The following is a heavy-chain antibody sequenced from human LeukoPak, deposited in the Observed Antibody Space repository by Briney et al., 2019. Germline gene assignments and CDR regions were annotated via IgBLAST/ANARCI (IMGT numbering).Heavy chain of an antibody. D-gene: IGHD1-26*01. Sequence: GASVKVSCKASGYTFTGYYMHWVRQAPGQGLEWMGWINPNSGGTNYAQKFQGRVTMTRDTSISTAYMELSRLRSDDTAVYYCARSGGGSYYDAFDIWGQGTMVTVSS. CDR3: ARSGGGSYYDAFDI. CDR2: INPNSGGT. CDR1: GYTFTGYY. V-gene: IGHV1-2*02. J-gene: IGHJ3*02.